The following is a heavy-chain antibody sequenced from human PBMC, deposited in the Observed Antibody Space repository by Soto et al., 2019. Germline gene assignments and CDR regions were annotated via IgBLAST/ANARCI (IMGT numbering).Heavy chain of an antibody. CDR3: ARSSDTVNGWWGYGLDV. Sequence: QVQLVESGGGLVKPGGSLRLSCVVSGFTFSDYYMTWIRQAPGKGLEWVSYISSSGTTIYSADSVKGRFTISRDNAKNSLYLQMNSLRADDTAVYYCARSSDTVNGWWGYGLDVWGQGTTVTVSS. V-gene: IGHV3-11*01. J-gene: IGHJ6*02. CDR1: GFTFSDYY. CDR2: ISSSGTTI. D-gene: IGHD2-15*01.